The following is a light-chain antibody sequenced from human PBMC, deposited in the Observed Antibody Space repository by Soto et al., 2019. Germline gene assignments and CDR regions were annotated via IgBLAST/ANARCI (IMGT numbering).Light chain of an antibody. J-gene: IGLJ2*01. CDR2: DVN. Sequence: QSALTQPASVSGSPGQSITISCTGTSSDVGGYNYVSWYQQHPGKAPKLMIYDVNNRPSGVSNRFSGSKSGNTASLTISGLQAEDEDDYYCSSYTTSSTLAIFGGGTKVTVL. CDR3: SSYTTSSTLAI. V-gene: IGLV2-14*03. CDR1: SSDVGGYNY.